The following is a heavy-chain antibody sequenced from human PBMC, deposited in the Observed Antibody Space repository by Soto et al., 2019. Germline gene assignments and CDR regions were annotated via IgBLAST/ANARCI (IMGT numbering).Heavy chain of an antibody. Sequence: SETLSLTCAVCGGSFSGYYWSWIRQPPGKGLEWIGEINHLGSINYNPSLKSRVTMSVDTSKNQFSLTLNSVTAADTATYYCARGGISHWAYFYYMDVWDRGTTVTVSS. CDR1: GGSFSGYY. D-gene: IGHD2-21*01. V-gene: IGHV4-34*01. CDR2: INHLGSI. J-gene: IGHJ6*03. CDR3: ARGGISHWAYFYYMDV.